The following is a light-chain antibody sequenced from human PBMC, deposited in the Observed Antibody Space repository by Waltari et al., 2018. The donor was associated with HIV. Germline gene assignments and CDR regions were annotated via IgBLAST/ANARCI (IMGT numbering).Light chain of an antibody. Sequence: NFMLTQPHSVSESPGKTVTIPCTRSSGSIASNYVPWYQPRPGSSPTTVIYEENQRPSGVPDRFSGSIDSSSNSASLTISGLKTEDEADYYCQSYDSSNQVFGGGTKLTVL. V-gene: IGLV6-57*01. CDR3: QSYDSSNQV. CDR1: SGSIASNY. J-gene: IGLJ2*01. CDR2: EEN.